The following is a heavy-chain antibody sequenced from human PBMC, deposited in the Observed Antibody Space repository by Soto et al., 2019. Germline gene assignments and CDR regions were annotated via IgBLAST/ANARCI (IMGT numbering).Heavy chain of an antibody. CDR2: IYHSGST. V-gene: IGHV4-31*02. J-gene: IGHJ5*02. CDR1: GGSISTNGYY. CDR3: VRDGGTGMVLDP. Sequence: QVQLQESGPGLVRPSQTLSLTCTVSGGSISTNGYYWNWIRQHPQKGLEWIGYIYHSGSTYYNPSRRSRVTISLDKSENRFSLNLASVTAADTAMYYCVRDGGTGMVLDPWGQGTLVTVSS. D-gene: IGHD5-18*01.